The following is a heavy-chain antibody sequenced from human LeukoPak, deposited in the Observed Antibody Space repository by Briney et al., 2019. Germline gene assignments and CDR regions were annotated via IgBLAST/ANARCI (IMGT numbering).Heavy chain of an antibody. Sequence: PGGSLRLSCAASGFSFSDHCMDWVRQAPGKGLEWVGRSREKDNSDTTEYAASVKGGFTISRDDSKNSLYLQMNSLQTEDTAVYYCARALQDAYVYNFAGYYFYMDVWGKGTTVTVSS. CDR1: GFSFSDHC. V-gene: IGHV3-72*01. CDR3: ARALQDAYVYNFAGYYFYMDV. CDR2: SREKDNSDTT. J-gene: IGHJ6*03. D-gene: IGHD3-16*01.